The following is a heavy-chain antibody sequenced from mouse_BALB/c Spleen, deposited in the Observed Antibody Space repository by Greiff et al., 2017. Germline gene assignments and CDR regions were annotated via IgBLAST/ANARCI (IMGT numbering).Heavy chain of an antibody. CDR3: ARAYGNYAFDY. CDR1: GFTFSSFG. V-gene: IGHV5-17*02. Sequence: EVKLVESGGGLVQPGGSRKLSCAASGFTFSSFGMHWVRQAPEKGLEWVAYISSGSSTIYYADTVKGRFTISRDNPKNTLFLQMTSLRSEDTAMYYCARAYGNYAFDYWGQGTTLTVSS. D-gene: IGHD2-10*02. CDR2: ISSGSSTI. J-gene: IGHJ2*01.